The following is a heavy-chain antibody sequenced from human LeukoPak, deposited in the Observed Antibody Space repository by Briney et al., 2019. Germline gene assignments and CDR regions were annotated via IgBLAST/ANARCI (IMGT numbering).Heavy chain of an antibody. D-gene: IGHD3-22*01. V-gene: IGHV4-59*01. CDR3: ARDPMIEAFDI. CDR1: GGSISSYY. CDR2: IYYSGST. J-gene: IGHJ3*02. Sequence: SETLSLTCTVSGGSISSYYWSWIRQPPGKGLEWIGYIYYSGSTNYNPSLESRVTISVDTSKNQFSLKLSSVTAADTAVYYCARDPMIEAFDIWGQGTMVTVSS.